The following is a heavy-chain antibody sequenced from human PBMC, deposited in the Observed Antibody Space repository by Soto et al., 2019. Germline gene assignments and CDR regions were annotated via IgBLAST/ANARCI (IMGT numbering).Heavy chain of an antibody. CDR3: ARQINGDYTAFDI. D-gene: IGHD4-17*01. Sequence: EVQLVESGGGLVKPGGSLRLSCAASGFTFSNSNMNWVRQAPGKRLEWVSSISGSSSYIYYADSLKGRFTISRDNAKNSLYLQMNTLRAEDTAVYYCARQINGDYTAFDIWGQGTLVTVSS. J-gene: IGHJ3*02. CDR2: ISGSSSYI. CDR1: GFTFSNSN. V-gene: IGHV3-21*01.